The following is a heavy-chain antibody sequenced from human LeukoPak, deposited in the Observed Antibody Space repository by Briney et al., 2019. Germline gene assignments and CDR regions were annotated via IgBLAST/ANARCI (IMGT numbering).Heavy chain of an antibody. Sequence: ASVKVSCKASGYTFTGYYMHWVRQAPGQGLEWMGRINPNSGGTNYAQKFQGRVTMTRDMSISTAYMELSRLRSDDTAVYYCARVSTLLKEPRGAFDIWGQGTMVTVSS. D-gene: IGHD2-15*01. CDR1: GYTFTGYY. J-gene: IGHJ3*02. CDR3: ARVSTLLKEPRGAFDI. V-gene: IGHV1-2*06. CDR2: INPNSGGT.